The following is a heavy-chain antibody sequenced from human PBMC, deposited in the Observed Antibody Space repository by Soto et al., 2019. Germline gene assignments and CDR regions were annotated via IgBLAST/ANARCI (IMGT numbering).Heavy chain of an antibody. CDR3: ARDAGVRWFDP. J-gene: IGHJ5*02. D-gene: IGHD3-10*01. Sequence: SETLCLTCTVSGGSIISYYWSWIRQPPGKGLEWIGYIYYSGSTNYNPSLKSRVTISVDTSKNQFSLKLSSVTAADTAVYYCARDAGVRWFDPWGQGTLVTVSS. V-gene: IGHV4-59*01. CDR1: GGSIISYY. CDR2: IYYSGST.